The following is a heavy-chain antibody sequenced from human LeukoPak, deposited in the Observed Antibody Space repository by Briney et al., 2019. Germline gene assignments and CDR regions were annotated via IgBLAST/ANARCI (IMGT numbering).Heavy chain of an antibody. CDR3: ARVSDNWFDP. CDR1: GGTFSSYA. D-gene: IGHD2-21*01. Sequence: SVKVSCKASGGTFSSYAISWVRQAPGQGLEWMGRITPIFGIANYAQKFQGRVTITADKSTSTAYMELSSLRSEDTAVYYCARVSDNWFDPWGQGTLVTVSS. V-gene: IGHV1-69*04. J-gene: IGHJ5*02. CDR2: ITPIFGIA.